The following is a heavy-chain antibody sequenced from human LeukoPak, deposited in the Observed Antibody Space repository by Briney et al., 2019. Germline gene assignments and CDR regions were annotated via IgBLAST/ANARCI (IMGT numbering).Heavy chain of an antibody. J-gene: IGHJ4*02. D-gene: IGHD1-26*01. CDR3: ARSRSGGSYYYFDY. Sequence: SETLSLTCTVSGGSISSYYWSWIRQPPGKGLEWIGYIYYSGSTNYNPSLKSRVTISVDTSKNQFSLKLSSVTAANTAVYYCARSRSGGSYYYFDYWGQGTLVTVSS. V-gene: IGHV4-59*01. CDR1: GGSISSYY. CDR2: IYYSGST.